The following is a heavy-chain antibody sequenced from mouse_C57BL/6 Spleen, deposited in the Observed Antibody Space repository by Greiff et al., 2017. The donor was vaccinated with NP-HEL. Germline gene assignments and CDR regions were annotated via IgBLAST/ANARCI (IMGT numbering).Heavy chain of an antibody. Sequence: EVQLQQSGPELVKPGASVKISCKASGYTFTDYYMNWVKQSHGKSLEWIGDINPNNGGTSYNQKFKGKATLTVDKSSSTAYMELRSLTSEDSAVYYCARSLITTDILLFDYWGQGTTLTVSS. CDR3: ARSLITTDILLFDY. V-gene: IGHV1-26*01. CDR2: INPNNGGT. D-gene: IGHD1-1*01. CDR1: GYTFTDYY. J-gene: IGHJ2*01.